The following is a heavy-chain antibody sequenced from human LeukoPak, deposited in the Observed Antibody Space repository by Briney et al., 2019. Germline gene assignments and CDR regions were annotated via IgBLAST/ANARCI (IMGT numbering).Heavy chain of an antibody. CDR3: ASTVTTTSGNAFHI. CDR2: ISAYNGNT. Sequence: ASVKVSCKASGYTFTSYGISWVRQAPGQGLEWMGWISAYNGNTNYAQKLQGRVTMTTDTSTSTAYMELRSLRSDDTAVYYCASTVTTTSGNAFHIWGQGTMVTVSS. CDR1: GYTFTSYG. V-gene: IGHV1-18*01. D-gene: IGHD4-17*01. J-gene: IGHJ3*02.